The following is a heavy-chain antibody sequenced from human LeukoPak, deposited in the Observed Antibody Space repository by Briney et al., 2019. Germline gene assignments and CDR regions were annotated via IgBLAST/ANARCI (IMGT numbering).Heavy chain of an antibody. V-gene: IGHV1-8*01. J-gene: IGHJ3*01. D-gene: IGHD3-16*01. CDR3: ARAFPAAFDV. Sequence: ASVKVSCKASGYTFTSYDINWVRQATGQGLEWMGWMNPNSGNTDYAQKFQGRVTMTRNTSISTAYMELSSLRSEDTAVYYCARAFPAAFDVWGQGTMVTVSS. CDR2: MNPNSGNT. CDR1: GYTFTSYD.